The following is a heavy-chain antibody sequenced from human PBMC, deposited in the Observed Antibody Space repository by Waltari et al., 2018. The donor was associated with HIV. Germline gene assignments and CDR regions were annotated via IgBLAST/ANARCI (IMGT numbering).Heavy chain of an antibody. CDR3: ARGPQDYPKYYFDY. CDR1: VSTFTSLE. J-gene: IGHJ4*02. CDR2: MNPNSGNT. D-gene: IGHD4-17*01. Sequence: QVQLVQSGDEVKKPRATVQASCKASVSTFTSLEYKWGRPATGQGLAWLGWMNPNSGNTGYAQRFQGRVTMTRNTSISTAYMELSSLRSEDTAVYFCARGPQDYPKYYFDYWGQGTLVTVSS. V-gene: IGHV1-8*01.